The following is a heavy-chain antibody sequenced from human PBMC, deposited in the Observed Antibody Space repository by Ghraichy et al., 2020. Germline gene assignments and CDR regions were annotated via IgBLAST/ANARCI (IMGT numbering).Heavy chain of an antibody. V-gene: IGHV3-49*03. CDR3: TREGSSGYYYAI. CDR2: IRSKAYGGTT. Sequence: GGSLRLSCTASGFTFGDYAMSWFRQAPGKGLEWVGFIRSKAYGGTTEYAASVKGRFTISRDDSKSVAYLQMNTLKTEDTAVYYSTREGSSGYYYAIWGQGTMVTVSS. J-gene: IGHJ3*02. CDR1: GFTFGDYA. D-gene: IGHD3-22*01.